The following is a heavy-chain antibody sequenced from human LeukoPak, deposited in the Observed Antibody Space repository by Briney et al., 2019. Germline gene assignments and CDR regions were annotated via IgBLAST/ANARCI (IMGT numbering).Heavy chain of an antibody. D-gene: IGHD2-2*02. Sequence: GGSLRLSCAASGFTFSSYAMSWVRQAPGKGLEWVSAISGSGGSTYYADSVKGRFTISRDNAKNSLYLQMNSLRAEDTAVYYCARDKAAIEGYDYWGQGTLVTVSS. CDR1: GFTFSSYA. CDR3: ARDKAAIEGYDY. J-gene: IGHJ4*02. CDR2: ISGSGGST. V-gene: IGHV3-23*01.